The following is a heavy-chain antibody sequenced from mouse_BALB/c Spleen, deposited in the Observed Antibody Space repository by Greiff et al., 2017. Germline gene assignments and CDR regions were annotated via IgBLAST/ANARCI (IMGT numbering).Heavy chain of an antibody. J-gene: IGHJ1*01. CDR3: ARVLLRLRYFDV. V-gene: IGHV3-6*02. Sequence: VQVVESGPGLVKPSQSLSLTCSVTGYSITSGYYWNWIRQFPGNKLEWMGYISYDGSNNYNPSLKNRISITRDTSKNQFFLKLNSVTTEDTATYYCARVLLRLRYFDVWGAGTTVTVSS. CDR1: GYSITSGYY. D-gene: IGHD1-2*01. CDR2: ISYDGSN.